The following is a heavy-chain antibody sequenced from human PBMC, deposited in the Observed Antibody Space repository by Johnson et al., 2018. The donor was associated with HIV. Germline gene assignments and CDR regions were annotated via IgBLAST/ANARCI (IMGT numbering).Heavy chain of an antibody. Sequence: MQLVESGGGVVQPGGSLRFSCAVSGFTFSSYAMSWVRQAPGKGLEWVSAISGSGGSTYYADSVKGRFTISRDNSKNTLYLQMNSLRAEDTAVYYCARAVGAGGIWGQGTMVTVSS. J-gene: IGHJ3*02. CDR3: ARAVGAGGI. D-gene: IGHD1-26*01. CDR1: GFTFSSYA. CDR2: ISGSGGST. V-gene: IGHV3-23*04.